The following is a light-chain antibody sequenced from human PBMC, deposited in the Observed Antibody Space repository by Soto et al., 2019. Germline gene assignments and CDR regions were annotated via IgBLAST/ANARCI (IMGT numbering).Light chain of an antibody. CDR3: QQFASSPRT. Sequence: EIVLTQSPGTLSLSPGERATLFCRASQSVATSQLAWYQQKPGQAPRLLIGASSRATGVPDRFIASGSGTDFTLTISRLEPEGFAVYYCQQFASSPRTFGRGTTVEIK. CDR2: GAS. V-gene: IGKV3-20*01. J-gene: IGKJ1*01. CDR1: QSVATSQ.